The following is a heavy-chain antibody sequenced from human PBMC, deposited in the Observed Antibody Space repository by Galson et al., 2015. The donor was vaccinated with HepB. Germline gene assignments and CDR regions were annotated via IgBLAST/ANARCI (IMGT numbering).Heavy chain of an antibody. V-gene: IGHV3-49*03. J-gene: IGHJ1*01. CDR2: IRSKAYGGTT. Sequence: SLRLSCAASGFTFGDYAMSWFRQAPGKGLEWVGFIRSKAYGGTTEYAASVKGRFTISRDDSKSIAYLQMNSLKTEDTAVYYCTRGYYYDSSGYYYVGYFKHKGQGKKITVSS. CDR3: TRGYYYDSSGYYYVGYFKH. D-gene: IGHD3-22*01. CDR1: GFTFGDYA.